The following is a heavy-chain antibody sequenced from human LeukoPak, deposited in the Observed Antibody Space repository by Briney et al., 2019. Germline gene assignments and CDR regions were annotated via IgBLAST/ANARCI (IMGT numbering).Heavy chain of an antibody. CDR2: ISHDGSDK. Sequence: PGGSLRLSCEASGFTSKKYGMHWVRQAPGKGLEWVAFISHDGSDKYYADSVKGRFTISSDNSKNTQFLQMNSLRAEDTAVYYCAKDQALGIFDYWGQGTLVTVSS. J-gene: IGHJ4*02. CDR3: AKDQALGIFDY. D-gene: IGHD7-27*01. CDR1: GFTSKKYG. V-gene: IGHV3-30*18.